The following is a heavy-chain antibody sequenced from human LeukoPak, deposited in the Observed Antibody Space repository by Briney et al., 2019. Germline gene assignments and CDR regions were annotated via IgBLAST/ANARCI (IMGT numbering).Heavy chain of an antibody. D-gene: IGHD3-22*01. Sequence: GKSLKISCMGSGYKFTAYCTAWVRQMPGKGLEWMGIIYSDDSDTRYSTSFPGQVTISADKSLSISYLQWSSLKASDTAMYYCARPNISSYYDSRGYDAFDVWGQGTMVIVSS. CDR2: IYSDDSDT. CDR3: ARPNISSYYDSRGYDAFDV. V-gene: IGHV5-51*01. CDR1: GYKFTAYC. J-gene: IGHJ3*01.